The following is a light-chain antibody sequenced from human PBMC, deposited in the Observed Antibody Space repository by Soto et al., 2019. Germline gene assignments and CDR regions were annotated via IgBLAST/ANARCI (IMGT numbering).Light chain of an antibody. V-gene: IGLV1-47*01. Sequence: QSVLTQAPSASGAPGQRVFISCSGSSPNIGSNYVYWYQQFPGTAPKLLILRNNQRPSGVPDRCSASKSGTSASLAISGLRSEDEADYHCAAWDDNLRSVVFGGGTKLTVL. CDR3: AAWDDNLRSVV. J-gene: IGLJ2*01. CDR2: RNN. CDR1: SPNIGSNY.